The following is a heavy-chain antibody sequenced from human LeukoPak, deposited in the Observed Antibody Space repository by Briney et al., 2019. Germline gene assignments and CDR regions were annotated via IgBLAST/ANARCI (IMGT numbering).Heavy chain of an antibody. Sequence: SETLSLTCAVYGGSFSGYYGSWIRQPPGKGLEWIGEINHSGSTNYNPSLKSRVTISGDTSKNQFSLKLSSVTAADTAVYFCATVGYSYVINDWSRTGLGAYPTKYYYHMDVWGKGTTVTVSS. V-gene: IGHV4-34*01. D-gene: IGHD5-18*01. CDR3: ATVGYSYVINDWSRTGLGAYPTKYYYHMDV. CDR1: GGSFSGYY. CDR2: INHSGST. J-gene: IGHJ6*03.